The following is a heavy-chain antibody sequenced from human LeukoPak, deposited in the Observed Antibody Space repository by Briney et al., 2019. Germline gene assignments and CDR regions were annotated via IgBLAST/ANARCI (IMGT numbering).Heavy chain of an antibody. J-gene: IGHJ4*02. CDR2: ISSSGSTI. V-gene: IGHV3-11*01. CDR1: GFTFSDYY. D-gene: IGHD3-10*01. Sequence: GGSLRLSCAASGFTFSDYYMSWIRQAPGKGLEWVSYISSSGSTIYYADSVKGRFTISRDNAQNSLYLQINSLRAEDTAVYYCAKVTYGSGTYGAFDSWGQGTLVTVSS. CDR3: AKVTYGSGTYGAFDS.